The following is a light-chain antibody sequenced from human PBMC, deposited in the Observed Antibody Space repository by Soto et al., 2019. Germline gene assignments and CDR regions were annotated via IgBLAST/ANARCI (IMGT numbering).Light chain of an antibody. CDR3: RSYAGSNNFV. CDR2: EVS. V-gene: IGLV2-8*01. Sequence: QSALTQPPSASGSPGQSVTISCPGTSSDVGGYNYVSWYQQHPGKAPRLMIYEVSKRPSGVPDRFSGSKSGNTASLTVSGLQAEDEADYYCRSYAGSNNFVFGTGTKLTVL. CDR1: SSDVGGYNY. J-gene: IGLJ1*01.